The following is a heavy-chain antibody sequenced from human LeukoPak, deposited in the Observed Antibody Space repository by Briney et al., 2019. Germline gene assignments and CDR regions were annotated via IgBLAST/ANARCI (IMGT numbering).Heavy chain of an antibody. CDR3: ATDLRYYYGSGSYN. V-gene: IGHV1-24*01. D-gene: IGHD3-10*01. J-gene: IGHJ4*02. CDR2: FDPEDGET. Sequence: GASVKVSCKASGYTFTSYGISWVRQAPGKGLEWMGGFDPEDGETIYAQKFQGRVTMTEDTSTDTAYMELSSLRSEDTAVYYCATDLRYYYGSGSYNWGQGTLVTVSS. CDR1: GYTFTSYG.